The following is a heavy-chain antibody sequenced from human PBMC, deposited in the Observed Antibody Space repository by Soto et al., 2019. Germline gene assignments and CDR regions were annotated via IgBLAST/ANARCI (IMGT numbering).Heavy chain of an antibody. CDR1: GYTFTSYG. Sequence: QVQLVQSGAEVKKPGASVKVSCKASGYTFTSYGINWVRQAPGQGLEWMGWISAYNGHTDYAQKLQGRITMTTDTSTSAAYMELRSLRSDDTAVFYCARDLGFDFGRENYFYYYGMDVWGQGTTVTVSS. V-gene: IGHV1-18*01. D-gene: IGHD3-10*01. J-gene: IGHJ6*02. CDR3: ARDLGFDFGRENYFYYYGMDV. CDR2: ISAYNGHT.